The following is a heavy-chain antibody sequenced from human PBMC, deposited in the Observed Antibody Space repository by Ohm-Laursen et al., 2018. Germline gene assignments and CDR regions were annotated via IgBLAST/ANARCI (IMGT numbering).Heavy chain of an antibody. CDR1: GGSISSGGYY. CDR3: ASSGVTTDYYYYGMDV. D-gene: IGHD4-11*01. J-gene: IGHJ6*02. V-gene: IGHV4-61*08. Sequence: GTLSLTCTVSGGSISSGGYYWSWIRQPPGKGLEWIGYMYYSGNTNYNPSLKSRVTISVDTSKNQFSLKLSSVTATDTAVYYCASSGVTTDYYYYGMDVWGQGTTVTVSS. CDR2: MYYSGNT.